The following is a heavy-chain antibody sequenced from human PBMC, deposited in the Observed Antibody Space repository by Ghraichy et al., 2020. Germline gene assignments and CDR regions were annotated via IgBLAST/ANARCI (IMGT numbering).Heavy chain of an antibody. D-gene: IGHD3-16*01. CDR3: ARLAGVLGWFDP. V-gene: IGHV4-59*08. CDR1: GGSISSYY. Sequence: SETLSLTCTVSGGSISSYYWSWIRQPPGKGLEWIGYIYYSGSTNYNPSLKSRVTISVDTSKNQFSLKLSSVTAADTAVYYCARLAGVLGWFDPWGQGTLVTVSS. J-gene: IGHJ5*02. CDR2: IYYSGST.